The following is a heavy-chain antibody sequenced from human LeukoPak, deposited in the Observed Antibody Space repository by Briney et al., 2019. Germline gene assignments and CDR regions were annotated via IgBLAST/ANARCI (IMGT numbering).Heavy chain of an antibody. CDR2: ISVSDDST. Sequence: GGSLRLSCAASGFTSSDYTMNWVRQSPGKGLEWVSGISVSDDSTYYADSVKGRFTTSRDKSNNMLHLQMNSLRAEDTAVYYCARDRYCVSTNCPYDFWGQGTPVTVSS. V-gene: IGHV3-23*01. J-gene: IGHJ4*02. D-gene: IGHD2-2*01. CDR3: ARDRYCVSTNCPYDF. CDR1: GFTSSDYT.